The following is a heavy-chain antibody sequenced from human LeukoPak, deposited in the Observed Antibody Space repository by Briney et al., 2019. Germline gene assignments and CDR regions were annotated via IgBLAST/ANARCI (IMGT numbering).Heavy chain of an antibody. V-gene: IGHV3-15*01. CDR3: TTDRGSSSWYLGYYYYMDV. J-gene: IGHJ6*03. CDR1: GFTFSNAW. D-gene: IGHD6-13*01. CDR2: IKSKNDGGTT. Sequence: GGSLRLSCAASGFTFSNAWMSWVRPAPGKGLEWVGRIKSKNDGGTTDYAAPVKGRFTISRDDSKNTLYLQMNSLKTEDTAVYYCTTDRGSSSWYLGYYYYMDVWGKGTTVTVSS.